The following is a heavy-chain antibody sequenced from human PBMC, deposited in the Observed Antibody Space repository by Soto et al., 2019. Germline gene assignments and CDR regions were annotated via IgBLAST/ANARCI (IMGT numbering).Heavy chain of an antibody. Sequence: GASVKVSCKASGGTFSIYAITWVRQAPGQGLEWMGEIIPIFGTANYAQKFQGRVTITADESTSTAYMELSSLRSEDTAVYYCARVWDYYDSSGLEDLDYWGQGTLVTVSS. V-gene: IGHV1-69*13. D-gene: IGHD3-22*01. CDR1: GGTFSIYA. J-gene: IGHJ4*02. CDR3: ARVWDYYDSSGLEDLDY. CDR2: IIPIFGTA.